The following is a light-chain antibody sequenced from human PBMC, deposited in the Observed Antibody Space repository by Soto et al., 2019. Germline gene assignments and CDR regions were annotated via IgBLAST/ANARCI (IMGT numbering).Light chain of an antibody. J-gene: IGLJ1*01. Sequence: QLVLTQSSSASASLGSSVSLTCTLSSGHSSYIIAWHQQQPGKAPRYLMKLEGRGSYNKGSGVPDRFSGSSSGADRYLTISNLQFEDEADYYCETWDSNTYVFGTGTKLTVL. CDR1: SGHSSYI. CDR2: LEGRGSY. CDR3: ETWDSNTYV. V-gene: IGLV4-60*02.